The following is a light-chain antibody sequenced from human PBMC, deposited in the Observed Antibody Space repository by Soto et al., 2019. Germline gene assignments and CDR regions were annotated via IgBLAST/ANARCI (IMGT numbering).Light chain of an antibody. Sequence: DIQMTQSPSTLSASVGDRVTITCRASQSISSWLAWYQQKPGKAPKLLIYEASSLESGVPSRFIGSGSGTEGTLTISSLQPDDFATYDCQQYNTYSRTFGQGTEVEIK. CDR2: EAS. J-gene: IGKJ1*01. V-gene: IGKV1-5*03. CDR3: QQYNTYSRT. CDR1: QSISSW.